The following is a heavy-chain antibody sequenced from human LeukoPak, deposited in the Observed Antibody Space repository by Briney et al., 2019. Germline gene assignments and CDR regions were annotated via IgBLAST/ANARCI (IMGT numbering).Heavy chain of an antibody. J-gene: IGHJ4*02. CDR3: ARRLTGGVTDFFDF. CDR1: GFTFSSHS. D-gene: IGHD2-8*02. V-gene: IGHV3-23*01. Sequence: GGSVRLSCAASGFTFSSHSMSWVRQPPGEGLEWVAAISPSGDSTTYRDSVKGQFTISRDNSRNRLYLQMNTLKVEDTAIYYSARRLTGGVTDFFDFWGQGALVTVSS. CDR2: ISPSGDST.